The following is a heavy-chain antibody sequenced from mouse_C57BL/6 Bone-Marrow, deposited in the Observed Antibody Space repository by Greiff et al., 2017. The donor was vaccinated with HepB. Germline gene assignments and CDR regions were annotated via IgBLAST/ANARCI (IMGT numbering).Heavy chain of an antibody. CDR3: ARARGSSYGYFDV. CDR1: GYTFTSYW. J-gene: IGHJ1*03. CDR2: IDPSDSYT. D-gene: IGHD1-1*01. Sequence: QVQLQQPGAELVKPGASVKLSCKASGYTFTSYWMQWVKQRPGQGLEWIGEIDPSDSYTNYNQKFKGKATLTVDTSSSTAYMQLSSLTSEDSAVYYCARARGSSYGYFDVWGTGTTVTVSS. V-gene: IGHV1-50*01.